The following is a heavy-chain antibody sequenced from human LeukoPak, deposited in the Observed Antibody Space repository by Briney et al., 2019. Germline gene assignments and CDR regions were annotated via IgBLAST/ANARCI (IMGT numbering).Heavy chain of an antibody. CDR1: GSTFSSYG. CDR3: AAGFIVVVPAAMPAPKY. J-gene: IGHJ4*02. CDR2: IWYDGSNK. V-gene: IGHV3-33*08. Sequence: PGGSLRLSCAASGSTFSSYGMHWVRQAPGKGLEWVAVIWYDGSNKYYADSVKGRFTISRDNSKNTLYLQMNSLRAEGTAVYYCAAGFIVVVPAAMPAPKYWGQGTLVTVSS. D-gene: IGHD2-2*01.